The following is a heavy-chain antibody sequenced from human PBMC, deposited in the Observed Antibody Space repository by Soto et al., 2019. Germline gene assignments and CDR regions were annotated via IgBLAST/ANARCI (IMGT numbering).Heavy chain of an antibody. CDR3: ARGSGSYYYYYYGMDV. CDR1: GGSISSYY. J-gene: IGHJ6*02. Sequence: PSETLSLTCTVSGGSISSYYWSWIRQPPGKGLEWIGYIYYSGSTNYNPSLKSRVTISVDTSKNQFSLKLSSVIAADTAVYYCARGSGSYYYYYYGMDVWGQGTTVTVSS. V-gene: IGHV4-59*01. D-gene: IGHD3-10*01. CDR2: IYYSGST.